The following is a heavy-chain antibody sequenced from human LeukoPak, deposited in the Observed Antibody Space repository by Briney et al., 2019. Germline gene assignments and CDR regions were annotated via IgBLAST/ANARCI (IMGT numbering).Heavy chain of an antibody. CDR1: GFTFSNYA. CDR2: ISGSGGST. V-gene: IGHV3-23*01. CDR3: ARGFSFGPTISVVDALDI. Sequence: GGSLRLSCAASGFTFSNYAMSWARQAPGKGLEWVSAISGSGGSTYYADSVKGRFTISRDNSKNTLYLQMNSLRAEDTAVYYCARGFSFGPTISVVDALDIWGQGTMVTVSS. J-gene: IGHJ3*02. D-gene: IGHD2-2*01.